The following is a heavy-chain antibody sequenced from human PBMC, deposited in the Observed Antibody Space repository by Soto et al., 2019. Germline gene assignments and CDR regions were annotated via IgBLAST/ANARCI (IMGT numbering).Heavy chain of an antibody. Sequence: VHLVQSGVELKQPGSSVTVSCKASGGTFSSHAVNWVRQAPGQGLEWMGGIIPLSGRINYAQKFQHRITITADESTTAAYMALTNLSSDETAIYYCAREQHYDNSGYCRTYLDSWGQGTLVTVSS. CDR3: AREQHYDNSGYCRTYLDS. CDR2: IIPLSGRI. J-gene: IGHJ4*02. V-gene: IGHV1-69*12. D-gene: IGHD3-22*01. CDR1: GGTFSSHA.